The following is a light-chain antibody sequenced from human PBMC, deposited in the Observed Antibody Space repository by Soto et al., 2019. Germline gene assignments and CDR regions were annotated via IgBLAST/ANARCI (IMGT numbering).Light chain of an antibody. CDR2: NNN. CDR1: SSNIESNW. CDR3: ATWDDDLYTPI. Sequence: QSVVTQAPSVSGTPGQRVTISCSGSSSNIESNWVYWYQQLPGTAPKLLIYNNNQRPSGCPDQFSGSKSGTSASLAITGLRSDDEADYYCATWDDDLYTPIIGGGTKLTVL. V-gene: IGLV1-47*02. J-gene: IGLJ2*01.